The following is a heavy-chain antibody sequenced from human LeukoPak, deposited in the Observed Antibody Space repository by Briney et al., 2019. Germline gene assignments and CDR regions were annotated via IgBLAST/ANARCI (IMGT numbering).Heavy chain of an antibody. CDR2: IRNKANSYTT. CDR1: GFTFSAHY. Sequence: GGSLGLSCAASGFTFSAHYMDWVRQAPGKGLEWVGRIRNKANSYTTDYAASVKGRFTISRDDSRNSLYLQMNSLKTEDTAVYYCVRVSTTALDYWGQGTLVTVSS. CDR3: VRVSTTALDY. V-gene: IGHV3-72*01. J-gene: IGHJ4*02. D-gene: IGHD5-18*01.